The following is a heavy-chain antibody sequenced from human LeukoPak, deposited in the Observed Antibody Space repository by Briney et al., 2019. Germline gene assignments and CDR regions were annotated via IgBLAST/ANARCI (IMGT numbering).Heavy chain of an antibody. CDR1: GFTFSSYD. J-gene: IGHJ3*02. CDR3: ARGPLGTEDAFDI. CDR2: IGTAGDT. V-gene: IGHV3-13*04. D-gene: IGHD1-7*01. Sequence: GGSLRLSCAASGFTFSSYDMHWVRQATGKGLEGVSAIGTAGDTYYPGSVKGRFTISRENAKNSLYLQMNSLRAGDTAVYYCARGPLGTEDAFDIWGQGIMVTVSS.